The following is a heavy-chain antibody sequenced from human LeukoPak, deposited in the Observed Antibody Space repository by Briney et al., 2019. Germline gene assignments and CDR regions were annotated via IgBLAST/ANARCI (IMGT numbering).Heavy chain of an antibody. D-gene: IGHD3-22*01. CDR3: ARDKSSLSHYYDSSGYYAY. Sequence: ASVKVSCKASGYTFTNYYMHWVRQAPGQGLEWKGIINPSGGATSYAQKFQGRVTMTRDMSTSTVYMELSSLRSEDTAVYYCARDKSSLSHYYDSSGYYAYWGQGTLVTVSS. CDR1: GYTFTNYY. J-gene: IGHJ4*02. CDR2: INPSGGAT. V-gene: IGHV1-46*01.